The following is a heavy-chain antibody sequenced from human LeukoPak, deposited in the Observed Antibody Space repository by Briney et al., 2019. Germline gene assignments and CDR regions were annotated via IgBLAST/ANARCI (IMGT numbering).Heavy chain of an antibody. CDR1: GGSISSSSGNC. CDR2: IYHSGST. D-gene: IGHD4-23*01. J-gene: IGHJ4*02. V-gene: IGHV4-4*02. CDR3: VRNGGNSDFDY. Sequence: PSETLSLTCAVSGGSISSSSGNCWTWVRQPPGKGLEWIGEIYHSGSTNYNPSLKSRVTMLLDKSKNQFSLKLSSVTAADTAVYYCVRNGGNSDFDYWGQGTLVTVSS.